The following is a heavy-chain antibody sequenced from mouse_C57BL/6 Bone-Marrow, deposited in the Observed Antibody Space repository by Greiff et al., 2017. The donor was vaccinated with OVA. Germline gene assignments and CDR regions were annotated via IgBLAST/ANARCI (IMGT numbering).Heavy chain of an antibody. CDR1: GFTFSSYT. V-gene: IGHV5-9*01. CDR2: ISGGGGNT. J-gene: IGHJ2*01. Sequence: EVKVVESGGGLVKPGGSLKLSCAASGFTFSSYTMSWVRQTPEKRLEWVATISGGGGNTYYPDSVKGRLTISRDNAKNTLYLQMSSLRSEDTALYYCARQRYGNYEVDYWGQGTTLTVSS. D-gene: IGHD2-10*02. CDR3: ARQRYGNYEVDY.